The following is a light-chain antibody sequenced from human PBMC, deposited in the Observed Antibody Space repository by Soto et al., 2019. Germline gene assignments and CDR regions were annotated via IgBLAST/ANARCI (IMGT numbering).Light chain of an antibody. CDR2: DAF. J-gene: IGKJ4*01. CDR1: QSIGNS. Sequence: TVLTQSPATLSLSPGERATLSCKASQSIGNSLGWFQQKPGQAPRLLIDDAFNRPTGIPARFTDSGSGSDFTLTISSLEPIDFGVYYCRQRYNWPLTFGRGNKEQIK. V-gene: IGKV3-11*01. CDR3: RQRYNWPLT.